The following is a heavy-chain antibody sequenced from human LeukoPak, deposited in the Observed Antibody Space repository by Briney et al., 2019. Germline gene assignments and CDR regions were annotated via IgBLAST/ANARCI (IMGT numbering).Heavy chain of an antibody. CDR1: GFTFSYYS. D-gene: IGHD5-24*01. CDR2: ITSSSSYI. CDR3: ARDREWAGYNRRGVDY. Sequence: GGSLRLPCAASGFTFSYYSMNWVRQAPGKGLEWVSSITSSSSYIYYVDSVKGRFTISRDNAKNSLYLQMNSLRAEDTAMYYCARDREWAGYNRRGVDYWGQGALVTVSS. J-gene: IGHJ4*02. V-gene: IGHV3-21*01.